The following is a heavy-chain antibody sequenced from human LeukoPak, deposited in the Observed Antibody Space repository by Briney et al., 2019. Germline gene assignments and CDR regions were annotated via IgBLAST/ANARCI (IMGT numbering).Heavy chain of an antibody. D-gene: IGHD3-22*01. CDR1: GYTLTELS. CDR2: FDPEDGET. J-gene: IGHJ1*01. V-gene: IGHV1-24*01. CDR3: ATDKTRYYCDSSGYHA. Sequence: ASVKVSCKVSGYTLTELSMHWVRQAPGKGLEWMGGFDPEDGETIYAQKFQGRVTMTEDTSTDTAYMELSSLRSEDTAVYYCATDKTRYYCDSSGYHAWGQGTLVTVSS.